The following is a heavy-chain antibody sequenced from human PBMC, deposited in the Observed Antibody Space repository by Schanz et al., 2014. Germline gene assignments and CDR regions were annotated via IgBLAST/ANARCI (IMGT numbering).Heavy chain of an antibody. D-gene: IGHD6-13*01. J-gene: IGHJ4*02. V-gene: IGHV1-69*02. CDR3: ARSGSSNWYFFDY. Sequence: QVQLVQSGAEVKKPGSSMKVSCKASGGTFNSYTINWVRQAPGQGLEWMGRIIPILDVGNYAQKFQGRVTITRDTLASTAYMEVSSLRSEDTAVYYCARSGSSNWYFFDYWGQGTLVTVSS. CDR2: IIPILDVG. CDR1: GGTFNSYT.